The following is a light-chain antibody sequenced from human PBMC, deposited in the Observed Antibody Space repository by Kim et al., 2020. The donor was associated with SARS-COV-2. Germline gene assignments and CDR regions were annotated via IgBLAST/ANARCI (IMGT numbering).Light chain of an antibody. Sequence: ASPGDRVTITCRASQGINSYLAWYQQKPGRAPKLLIYGASTLHSGVPSRFSGTGYGTDFTLTISSVQSEDFANYYCQQYYNYPGTFGRGTKVDIK. V-gene: IGKV1-8*01. CDR3: QQYYNYPGT. CDR1: QGINSY. J-gene: IGKJ1*01. CDR2: GAS.